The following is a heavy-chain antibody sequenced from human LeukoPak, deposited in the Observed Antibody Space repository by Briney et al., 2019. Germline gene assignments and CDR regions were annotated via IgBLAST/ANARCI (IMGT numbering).Heavy chain of an antibody. Sequence: GGSLRLSCAASGFTFDNYRMSWVRQAPGKGLEWVSTVNAGGGNTYYADSVEGRFTISRDNSKSTLILQMNSLRVEDTALYYCTKRVKYGGTWDHFADWGQGTLVTVSS. CDR3: TKRVKYGGTWDHFAD. CDR1: GFTFDNYR. J-gene: IGHJ4*02. D-gene: IGHD1-26*01. CDR2: VNAGGGNT. V-gene: IGHV3-23*01.